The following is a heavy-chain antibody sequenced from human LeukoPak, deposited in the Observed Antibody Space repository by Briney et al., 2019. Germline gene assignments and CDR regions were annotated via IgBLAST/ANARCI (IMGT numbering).Heavy chain of an antibody. CDR2: IRGKADSETT. CDR1: GFTFSNAW. V-gene: IGHV3-15*01. D-gene: IGHD6-13*01. CDR3: ILAAAGPAY. J-gene: IGHJ4*02. Sequence: PGGSLRLSCAASGFTFSNAWMTWVRQALGKGPEWLGRIRGKADSETTDYAAPVKGRFTISRGDSKSILYLQMNSLTTEDTAVYYCILAAAGPAYWGQGALVTVSS.